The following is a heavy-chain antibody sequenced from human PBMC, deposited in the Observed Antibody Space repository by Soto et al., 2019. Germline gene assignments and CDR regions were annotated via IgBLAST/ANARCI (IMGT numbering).Heavy chain of an antibody. D-gene: IGHD1-26*01. Sequence: GGSLRLSCAASGFTLSNYAMSWVRQAPGKGLEWVSTIGASGGSTYYADSVRGRFSISRDRPKNTLLLQMNSLRAEDTAVYYCAIQRGTYSHDVFDIWGQGTMGTVS. CDR2: IGASGGST. CDR3: AIQRGTYSHDVFDI. V-gene: IGHV3-23*01. CDR1: GFTLSNYA. J-gene: IGHJ3*02.